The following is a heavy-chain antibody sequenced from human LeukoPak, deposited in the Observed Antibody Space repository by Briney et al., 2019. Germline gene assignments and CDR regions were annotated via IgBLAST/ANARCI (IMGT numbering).Heavy chain of an antibody. CDR1: GGSISSSSYY. D-gene: IGHD4-17*01. CDR2: IYYSGST. CDR3: ARLPYGAPPAGFDP. Sequence: SETLSLTCTVSGGSISSSSYYRGWIRQPPGKGLEWIGSIYYSGSTYYNPSLKSRVTISVDTSKNQFSLKLSSVTAADTAVYYCARLPYGAPPAGFDPWGQGTLVTVSS. V-gene: IGHV4-39*01. J-gene: IGHJ5*02.